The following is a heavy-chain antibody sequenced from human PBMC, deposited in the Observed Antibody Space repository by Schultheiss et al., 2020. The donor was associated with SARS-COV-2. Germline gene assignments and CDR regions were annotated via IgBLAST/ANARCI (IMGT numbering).Heavy chain of an antibody. CDR1: GGSISSYY. J-gene: IGHJ6*02. V-gene: IGHV4-59*01. CDR2: IYYSGST. Sequence: SETLSLTCTVSGGSISSYYWSWIRQPPGKGLEWIGYIYYSGSTYYNPSLKSRVTISVDTSKNQFSLKLSSVTAADTAVYYCARDTPSWNDEDYYYGMDVWGQGTTVTVSS. D-gene: IGHD1-1*01. CDR3: ARDTPSWNDEDYYYGMDV.